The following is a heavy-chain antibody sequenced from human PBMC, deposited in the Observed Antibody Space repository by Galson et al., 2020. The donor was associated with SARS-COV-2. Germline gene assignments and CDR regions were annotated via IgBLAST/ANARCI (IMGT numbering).Heavy chain of an antibody. CDR2: DYSRGST. Sequence: SETLSLTCTVSGGSIGSGDYYWSWIRQPPGKGLEWIGYDYSRGSTYYNPSLKSRVTISVDTSKNQFSLDLNSVTAADTAVYYCARGFKKTLPIIYDSRDYYPYFHSWGQGTLVTVSS. CDR1: GGSIGSGDYY. CDR3: ARGFKKTLPIIYDSRDYYPYFHS. J-gene: IGHJ4*02. D-gene: IGHD3-22*01. V-gene: IGHV4-30-4*01.